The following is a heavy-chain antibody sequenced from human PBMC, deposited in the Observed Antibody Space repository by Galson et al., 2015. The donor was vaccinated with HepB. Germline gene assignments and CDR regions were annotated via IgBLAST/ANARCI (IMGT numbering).Heavy chain of an antibody. CDR2: IRSKAYGGTT. CDR3: TRDLPQWELFYYMDV. D-gene: IGHD1-26*01. V-gene: IGHV3-49*03. Sequence: SLRLSCAASGFTFGDYAMSWFRQAPGKGLEWVGFIRSKAYGGTTEYAASVKGRFTISRDDSKSIAYLQMNSLKTEDTAVYYCTRDLPQWELFYYMDVWGKGTTVTVSS. J-gene: IGHJ6*03. CDR1: GFTFGDYA.